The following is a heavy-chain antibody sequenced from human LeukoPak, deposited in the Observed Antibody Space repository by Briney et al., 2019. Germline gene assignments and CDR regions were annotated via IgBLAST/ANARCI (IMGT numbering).Heavy chain of an antibody. J-gene: IGHJ4*02. Sequence: PGGSLRLSCAASGFTLSSYWISWVRQAPGKGLEWVANINQDGSEKYYVDSVKGRFTISRDNAKNTVYLQMNSLRVEDTAVYYCARAVAAAGSYWGQGTLVTVPS. CDR2: INQDGSEK. CDR1: GFTLSSYW. D-gene: IGHD6-13*01. CDR3: ARAVAAAGSY. V-gene: IGHV3-7*04.